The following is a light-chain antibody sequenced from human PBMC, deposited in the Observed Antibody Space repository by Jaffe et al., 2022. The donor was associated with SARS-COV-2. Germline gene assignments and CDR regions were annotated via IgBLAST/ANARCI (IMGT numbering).Light chain of an antibody. CDR3: QTWGSGIQWV. V-gene: IGLV4-69*01. J-gene: IGLJ3*02. Sequence: QFVLTQSPSASASLGASVKLTCTLSSGHSTYAIAWHQQQPEKGPRYLMKLNSDGSHSKGDGIPDRFSGSSSGAERYLTISSIQSEDEADYYCQTWGSGIQWVFGGGTKLTVL. CDR1: SGHSTYA. CDR2: LNSDGSH.